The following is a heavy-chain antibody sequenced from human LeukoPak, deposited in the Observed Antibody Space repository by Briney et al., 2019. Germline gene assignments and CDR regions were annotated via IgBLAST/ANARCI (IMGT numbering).Heavy chain of an antibody. CDR2: IYTSGST. CDR1: GGSISSYY. Sequence: PSETLSLTCTVSGGSISSYYWSWIRQPAGKGLEWFGRIYTSGSTNYNPSLKSRVTMSVDTSKNQFSLKLSSVTAADTAVYYCARERIVVVPAAMGYYYMDVWGKGTTVTVSS. V-gene: IGHV4-4*07. CDR3: ARERIVVVPAAMGYYYMDV. J-gene: IGHJ6*03. D-gene: IGHD2-2*01.